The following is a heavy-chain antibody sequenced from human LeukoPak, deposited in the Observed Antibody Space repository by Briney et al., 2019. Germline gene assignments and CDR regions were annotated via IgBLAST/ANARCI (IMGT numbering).Heavy chain of an antibody. D-gene: IGHD2-2*01. CDR1: GGSISSSSYY. CDR3: ARAAYCSSTSCYGDAFDI. J-gene: IGHJ3*02. Sequence: SETLSLTCTVSGGSISSSSYYWGWIRQPPGKGLEWIGRIYTSGSTNYNPSLKSRVTMSVDTSKNQFSLKLSSVTAADTAVYYCARAAYCSSTSCYGDAFDIWGQGTMVTVSS. CDR2: IYTSGST. V-gene: IGHV4-39*07.